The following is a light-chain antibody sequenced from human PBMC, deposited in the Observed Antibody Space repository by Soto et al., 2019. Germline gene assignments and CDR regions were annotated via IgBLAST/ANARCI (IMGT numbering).Light chain of an antibody. CDR2: DAS. CDR3: HQCINWPPF. J-gene: IGKJ2*01. Sequence: EIVLTQSPATLSLSPGDRATLSCRASQSIRSFLAWYQQKPGQAPRLLIYDASNRATGIPARFSGSGSGTDLTLPSSSLEPEDFAVYYCHQCINWPPFFGHGTKLEIK. V-gene: IGKV3-11*01. CDR1: QSIRSF.